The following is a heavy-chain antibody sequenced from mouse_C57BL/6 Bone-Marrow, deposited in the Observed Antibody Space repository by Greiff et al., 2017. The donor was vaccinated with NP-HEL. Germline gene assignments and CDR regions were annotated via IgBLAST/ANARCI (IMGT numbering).Heavy chain of an antibody. CDR2: IYPRSGNT. V-gene: IGHV1-81*01. D-gene: IGHD3-2*02. CDR1: GYTFTSYG. J-gene: IGHJ4*01. CDR3: ARRAQVYYYAMDY. Sequence: VQLQQSGAELARPGASVKLSCKASGYTFTSYGISWVKQRTGQGLEWIGEIYPRSGNTYYNEKFKGKATLTADKSSSTAYMELRSLTSEDSAVYFCARRAQVYYYAMDYWGQGTSVTVSS.